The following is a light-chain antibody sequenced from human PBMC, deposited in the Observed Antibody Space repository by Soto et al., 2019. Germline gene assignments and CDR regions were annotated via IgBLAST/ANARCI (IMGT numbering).Light chain of an antibody. Sequence: IELTQSPSSLSESLGDRVTISCRASQGIANFLAWYQQKPGKAPKLLINGASTLQSGVPARFSGSGSGTEFTLTISSLQPEDFAIYYCQQHNSFPIPFGHGTKVDIK. J-gene: IGKJ3*01. CDR2: GAS. CDR3: QQHNSFPIP. V-gene: IGKV1-9*01. CDR1: QGIANF.